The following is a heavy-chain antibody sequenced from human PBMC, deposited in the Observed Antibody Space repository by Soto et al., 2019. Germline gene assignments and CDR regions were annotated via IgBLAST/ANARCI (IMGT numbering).Heavy chain of an antibody. CDR2: MNPNSGNT. CDR3: ARGPTYYDFWSGQTYYYYYYMDV. D-gene: IGHD3-3*01. CDR1: GYTFTSYD. Sequence: ASVKVSCKAAGYTFTSYDIDWVRQATGQGLEWMGWMNPNSGNTGYAQKFQGRVTMTRNTSISTAYMELSSLRSEDTAVYYCARGPTYYDFWSGQTYYYYYYMDVWGKGTTVTVSS. V-gene: IGHV1-8*01. J-gene: IGHJ6*03.